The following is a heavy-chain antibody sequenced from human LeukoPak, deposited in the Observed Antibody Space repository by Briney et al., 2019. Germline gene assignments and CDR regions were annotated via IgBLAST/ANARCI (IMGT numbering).Heavy chain of an antibody. Sequence: SVNVSCKASGGTFSSYAISWVRQAPGQGLEWMGGIIPIFGTANYAQKFQGRVTITADESTSTAYMELSSLRSEDTAVYYCARDSMVRGVMGYWGQGTLVTVSS. CDR1: GGTFSSYA. J-gene: IGHJ4*02. V-gene: IGHV1-69*01. CDR2: IIPIFGTA. CDR3: ARDSMVRGVMGY. D-gene: IGHD3-10*01.